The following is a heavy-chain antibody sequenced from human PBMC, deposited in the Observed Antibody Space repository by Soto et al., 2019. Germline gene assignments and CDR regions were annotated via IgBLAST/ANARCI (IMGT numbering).Heavy chain of an antibody. CDR1: GLTCSSYD. CDR3: AKATATGGGAFDI. D-gene: IGHD2-8*02. V-gene: IGHV3-23*01. Sequence: GGSLRLSCAASGLTCSSYDMSWVRQAPGKGLEWVSTILVGGSTHYPDSVKGRFTISRDNSKNTVFLQMNSLTAGDTAVYYCAKATATGGGAFDICGQGTMVTVSS. CDR2: ILVGGST. J-gene: IGHJ3*02.